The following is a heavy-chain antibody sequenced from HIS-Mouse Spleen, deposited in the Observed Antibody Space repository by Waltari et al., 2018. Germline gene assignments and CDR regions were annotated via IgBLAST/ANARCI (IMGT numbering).Heavy chain of an antibody. CDR1: GFTFSSYG. J-gene: IGHJ4*02. CDR3: AKASSGWLDY. D-gene: IGHD6-19*01. CDR2: ISYDGSNK. V-gene: IGHV3-30*18. Sequence: QVQLVESGGGVVQPGRSLRLSCAASGFTFSSYGMHWVRRAPGKGLGWGEVISYDGSNKYYADSVKGRFTISRDNSKNTLYLQMNSLRAEDTAVYYCAKASSGWLDYWGQGTLVTVSS.